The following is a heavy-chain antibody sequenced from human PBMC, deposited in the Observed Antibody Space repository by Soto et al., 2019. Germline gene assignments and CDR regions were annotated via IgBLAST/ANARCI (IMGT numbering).Heavy chain of an antibody. CDR3: VRQVVFLAV. CDR2: INGGSGNT. D-gene: IGHD2-15*01. CDR1: GYTLTNYV. Sequence: QVQLVQSGAEVKKPGASVKVSCKTSGYTLTNYVIHWVRQAPGQRLEWMGCINGGSGNTRYSENFQGRVTISCETATSPVYMELTSLTCVDAAVYYGVRQVVFLAVWGQGTLVTVSS. J-gene: IGHJ4*02. V-gene: IGHV1-3*01.